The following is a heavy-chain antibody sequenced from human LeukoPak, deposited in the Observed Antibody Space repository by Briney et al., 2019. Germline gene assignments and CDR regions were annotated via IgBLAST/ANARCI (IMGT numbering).Heavy chain of an antibody. Sequence: VGSLRLSCAASGFTFSDYYMSWIRQAPGKGLEWDSHISSSGSTKYYADSVKGRFTISRDNAKNSLYLQMNSLRAEDTAVYYCAREMGSGGGEHYYYYYYMDVWGKGTTVTVSS. V-gene: IGHV3-11*01. CDR2: ISSSGSTK. CDR3: AREMGSGGGEHYYYYYYMDV. D-gene: IGHD2-21*01. CDR1: GFTFSDYY. J-gene: IGHJ6*03.